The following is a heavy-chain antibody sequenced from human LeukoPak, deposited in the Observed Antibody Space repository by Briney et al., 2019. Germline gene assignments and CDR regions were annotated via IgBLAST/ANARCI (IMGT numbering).Heavy chain of an antibody. J-gene: IGHJ6*02. Sequence: ASVKVSCKASGYTFTSYGISWVRQAPGQGLEWMGWISAYNGNTNYAQKLQGRVTMTTDTSTSTAYMELRSLRSDDTAVYYCARDVWNWNYGYPYYYYGMGVWGQGTTVTVSS. V-gene: IGHV1-18*01. CDR1: GYTFTSYG. CDR2: ISAYNGNT. CDR3: ARDVWNWNYGYPYYYYGMGV. D-gene: IGHD1-7*01.